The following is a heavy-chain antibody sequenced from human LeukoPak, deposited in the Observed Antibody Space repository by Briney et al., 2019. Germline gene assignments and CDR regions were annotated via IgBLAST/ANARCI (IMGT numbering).Heavy chain of an antibody. CDR2: ISGSGGST. V-gene: IGHV3-23*01. Sequence: GGSLRLSCAASVFTFISYATSWVREAPGKGLEWVSAISGSGGSTYYAESVKGRFTISRDNSKNPLYLQMNSLRAEDTAVYYCAKDLRDCSSTSCYPTGMDVWGQGTTVTVSS. CDR1: VFTFISYA. CDR3: AKDLRDCSSTSCYPTGMDV. D-gene: IGHD2-2*01. J-gene: IGHJ6*02.